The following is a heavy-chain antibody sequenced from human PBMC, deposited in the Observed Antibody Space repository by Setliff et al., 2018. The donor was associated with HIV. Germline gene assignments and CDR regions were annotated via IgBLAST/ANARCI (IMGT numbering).Heavy chain of an antibody. J-gene: IGHJ4*02. D-gene: IGHD5-18*01. CDR1: GGSISSSSYY. V-gene: IGHV4-39*07. CDR3: ARAPGYSYSFYFDS. CDR2: IYYSGST. Sequence: SETLSLTCTVSGGSISSSSYYWGWIRQPPGKGLKWIANIYYSGSTFNNPSLKSRVTMSVDTSKNQFSLKLNSVTAADTAVYFCARAPGYSYSFYFDSWGQGTLVTVSS.